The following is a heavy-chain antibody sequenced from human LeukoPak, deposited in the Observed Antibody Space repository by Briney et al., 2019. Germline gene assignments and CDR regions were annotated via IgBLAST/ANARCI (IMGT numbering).Heavy chain of an antibody. CDR2: ISWNSGSI. CDR1: GFTFDDYA. V-gene: IGHV3-9*03. Sequence: GGSLRLSCAASGFTFDDYAMHWVRQAPGKGLEWVSGISWNSGSIGYADSVKGRFTISRDNAKNSLYLQMDSLRAEDMALYYCAKGGYQLPTEGWFDPWGQGTLVTVSS. CDR3: AKGGYQLPTEGWFDP. D-gene: IGHD2-2*01. J-gene: IGHJ5*02.